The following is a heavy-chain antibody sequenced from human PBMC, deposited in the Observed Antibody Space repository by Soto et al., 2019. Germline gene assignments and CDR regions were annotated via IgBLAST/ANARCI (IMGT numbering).Heavy chain of an antibody. V-gene: IGHV4-34*01. CDR3: ARSRAYCSSTSCFTYYFDY. Sequence: QVPLQQWGAGLLKPSETLSLTCAVYGGSFSGYYWSWIRQPPGKGLEWIGEINHSGSTNYNPSLKSRVTISVDTSKNQFSLKLSSVTAADTAVYYCARSRAYCSSTSCFTYYFDYWGQGTLVTVSS. D-gene: IGHD2-2*02. CDR2: INHSGST. J-gene: IGHJ4*02. CDR1: GGSFSGYY.